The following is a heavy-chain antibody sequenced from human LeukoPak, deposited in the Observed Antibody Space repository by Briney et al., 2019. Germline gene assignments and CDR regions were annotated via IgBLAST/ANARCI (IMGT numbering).Heavy chain of an antibody. CDR2: IYPGDSDT. Sequence: GESLKISCKGSGYSFSNSWIGWVRQMPGKGLEWMGIIYPGDSDTRYSPSFQGQVTISADKSISTAYLQWNSLKASDTAMYFCARPAYCGGDCYYYFDYWGQGTLLTVSS. V-gene: IGHV5-51*01. D-gene: IGHD2-21*02. CDR3: ARPAYCGGDCYYYFDY. CDR1: GYSFSNSW. J-gene: IGHJ4*02.